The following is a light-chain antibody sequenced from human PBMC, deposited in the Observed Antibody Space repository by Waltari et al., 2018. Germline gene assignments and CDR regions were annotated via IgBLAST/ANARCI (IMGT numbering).Light chain of an antibody. J-gene: IGKJ4*01. Sequence: DIVMTQSPHSLAVSLGARATINCKSSQGVLYPSNNKKNLAWYQQKPGQPPKLLIYWASTRQSGVPDRFSGSGSETDFTLTISSLQPEDFATYYCQQSTSIPLTFGGGTKVDIK. CDR1: QGVLYPSNNKKN. CDR3: QQSTSIPLT. V-gene: IGKV4-1*01. CDR2: WAS.